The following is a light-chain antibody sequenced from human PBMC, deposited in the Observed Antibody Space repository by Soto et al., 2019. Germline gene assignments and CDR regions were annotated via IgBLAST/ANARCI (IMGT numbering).Light chain of an antibody. Sequence: AIQVAQSPSSLSASVGDRVNITCRASQDIRGALAWYQQKPGKAPRLLIFDVSTLETGVPSRFSGGGSGTDFTLTISSLQPEDFGTYYCQQFNSYPITFGHGTRLEIK. CDR1: QDIRGA. CDR3: QQFNSYPIT. J-gene: IGKJ5*01. CDR2: DVS. V-gene: IGKV1-13*02.